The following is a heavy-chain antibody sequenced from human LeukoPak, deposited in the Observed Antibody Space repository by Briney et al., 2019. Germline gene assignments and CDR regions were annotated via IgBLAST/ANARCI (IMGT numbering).Heavy chain of an antibody. CDR1: GYTFTSYD. CDR3: ARGRTYYYDSSGYWASDAFDI. CDR2: MNPNSGNT. V-gene: IGHV1-8*03. Sequence: GSVKVSCKASGYTFTSYDINWVRPATGQGLEWMGWMNPNSGNTGYAQKFQGRVTITRNTSISTAYMELSSLRSENTAVHYCARGRTYYYDSSGYWASDAFDIWGQGTMVTVSS. J-gene: IGHJ3*02. D-gene: IGHD3-22*01.